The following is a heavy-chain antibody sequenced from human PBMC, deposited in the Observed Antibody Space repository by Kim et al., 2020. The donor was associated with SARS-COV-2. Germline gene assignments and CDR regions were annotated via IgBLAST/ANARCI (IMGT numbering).Heavy chain of an antibody. CDR2: IIPIFGTA. Sequence: SVKVSCKASGGTFSSYAISWVRQAPGQGLEWMGGIIPIFGTANYAQKFQGRVTITADESTSTAYMELSSLRSEDTAVYYCARNTPNCYDSTFDYWGQGTMVTVSS. CDR1: GGTFSSYA. V-gene: IGHV1-69*13. D-gene: IGHD3-22*01. J-gene: IGHJ4*02. CDR3: ARNTPNCYDSTFDY.